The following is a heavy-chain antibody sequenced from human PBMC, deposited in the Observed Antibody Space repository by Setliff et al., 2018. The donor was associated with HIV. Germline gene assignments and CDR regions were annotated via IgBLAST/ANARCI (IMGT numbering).Heavy chain of an antibody. CDR3: ARGFGSSWGGNYYYYYMDV. V-gene: IGHV4-59*11. J-gene: IGHJ6*03. CDR1: GGSISSRY. Sequence: SETLSLTCTVSGGSISSRYWSWIRQPPGKGLEWIGYIYYSGSTNYNPSLKSRVTISVDTSKNQFSLKLSSVTAADTAVYYCARGFGSSWGGNYYYYYMDVWGKGTKVTVSS. D-gene: IGHD6-13*01. CDR2: IYYSGST.